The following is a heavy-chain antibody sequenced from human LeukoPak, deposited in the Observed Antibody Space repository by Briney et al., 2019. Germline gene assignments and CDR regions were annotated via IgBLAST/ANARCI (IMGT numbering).Heavy chain of an antibody. D-gene: IGHD3-9*01. CDR1: GFTLSNYA. CDR2: ISIDGSNK. CDR3: ARERIRRDILTGYPGDAFDI. V-gene: IGHV3-30-3*01. J-gene: IGHJ3*02. Sequence: GGSLRLSCAASGFTLSNYAMHWVRQTPGSGLEWVTLISIDGSNKYYADSVKGRFTISRDNSRNTLNLHMNSLRAEDTAVYYCARERIRRDILTGYPGDAFDIWGQGTMVTVSS.